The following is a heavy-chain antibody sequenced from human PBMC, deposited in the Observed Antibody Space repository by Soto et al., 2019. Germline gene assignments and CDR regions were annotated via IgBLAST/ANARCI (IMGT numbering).Heavy chain of an antibody. Sequence: QVQLVQSGAEVKKPGSSVKVSCKASGGTFSSYAISWVRQAPGQGLEWMGGIIPIFGTANYAQKFQGRVTITADKSTSTAYMELSSLRSEDTAVYYCARSGRDGYNFALPLGRWGQGTLVTVSS. CDR1: GGTFSSYA. CDR3: ARSGRDGYNFALPLGR. J-gene: IGHJ4*02. V-gene: IGHV1-69*06. D-gene: IGHD5-12*01. CDR2: IIPIFGTA.